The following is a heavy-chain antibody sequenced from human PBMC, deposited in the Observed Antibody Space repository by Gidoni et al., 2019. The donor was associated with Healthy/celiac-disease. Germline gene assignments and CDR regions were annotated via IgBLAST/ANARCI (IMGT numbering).Heavy chain of an antibody. CDR3: AREAYYYDSSGYYYPY. D-gene: IGHD3-22*01. CDR2: IKQDGTEK. CDR1: GFTFSSYW. J-gene: IGHJ4*02. V-gene: IGHV3-7*03. Sequence: EVQLVESGGGLVQSGGSLRLSCAASGFTFSSYWMSWVRQAPGKGLEWVANIKQDGTEKYYVDSVKGRFTISRDNAKNSLYLQMNSLRAEDTAVYYCAREAYYYDSSGYYYPYWGQGTLVTVSS.